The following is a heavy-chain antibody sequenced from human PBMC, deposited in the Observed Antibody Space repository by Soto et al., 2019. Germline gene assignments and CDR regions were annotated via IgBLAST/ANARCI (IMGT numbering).Heavy chain of an antibody. J-gene: IGHJ5*02. CDR3: AREPHEYLISYWFDP. D-gene: IGHD3-10*01. CDR2: ISAYDGKK. CDR1: GYNFNIYG. Sequence: ASVKVACKASGYNFNIYGINWVRQAPGQGLEMMRWISAYDGKKTYAEIFRGRVTMTTEASTSPAYMELRSRRSDDTAVYYCAREPHEYLISYWFDPCGQGALVTVYS. V-gene: IGHV1-18*01.